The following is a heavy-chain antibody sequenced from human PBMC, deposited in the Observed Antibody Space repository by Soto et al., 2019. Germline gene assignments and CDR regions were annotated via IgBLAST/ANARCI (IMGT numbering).Heavy chain of an antibody. Sequence: SVKVSCKXSGGTFSSYAISWVRQAPGQGLEWMGGIIPIFGTANYAQKFQGRVTITADESSSTAYMELSSLRSEDTAVYYCASFRYFDWLSTPQYYFDYWGQGTLVTVSS. J-gene: IGHJ4*02. CDR1: GGTFSSYA. V-gene: IGHV1-69*13. CDR2: IIPIFGTA. D-gene: IGHD3-9*01. CDR3: ASFRYFDWLSTPQYYFDY.